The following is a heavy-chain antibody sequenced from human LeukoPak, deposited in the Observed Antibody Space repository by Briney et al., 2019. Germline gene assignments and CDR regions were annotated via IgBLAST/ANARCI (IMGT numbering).Heavy chain of an antibody. CDR3: ARSGGLYTSTWYFHR. Sequence: ASVKVSCKASGYTFTSYGISWVRQAPGQGLEWMGWISAYNGNTNYAQKLQGRVTMNTDTSTSTAYMELRSLRSDDTAVYYCARSGGLYTSTWYFHRWGQGTLVTVSS. V-gene: IGHV1-18*01. J-gene: IGHJ1*01. CDR1: GYTFTSYG. D-gene: IGHD6-13*01. CDR2: ISAYNGNT.